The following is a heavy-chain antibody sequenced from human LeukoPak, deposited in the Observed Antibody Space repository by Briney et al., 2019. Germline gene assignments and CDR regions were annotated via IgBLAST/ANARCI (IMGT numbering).Heavy chain of an antibody. CDR3: ASTRYCSSTSCYTVANDAFDI. Sequence: PSETLSLTCTVSGGSISSYYWSWIRQPPGKGLEWIGYIYYSGSTNYNPSLKSRVTISVDTSKNQFSLKLSSVTAADTAVYYCASTRYCSSTSCYTVANDAFDIWGQGTMVTVSS. CDR1: GGSISSYY. CDR2: IYYSGST. V-gene: IGHV4-59*12. J-gene: IGHJ3*02. D-gene: IGHD2-2*02.